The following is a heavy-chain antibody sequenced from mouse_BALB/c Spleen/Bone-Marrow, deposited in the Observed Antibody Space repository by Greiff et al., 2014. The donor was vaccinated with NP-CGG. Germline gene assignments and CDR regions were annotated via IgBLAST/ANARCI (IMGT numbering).Heavy chain of an antibody. Sequence: VQLQEPGAELVKSGASVKLSCTASGFDIKDTYMHWVKQRPEQGLEWIGRIDPANGNTEYDPKFQGKATITADTSSNTAHLSLSSLTSEDTAVYYCANDWFAYWGQGTLVTVSA. J-gene: IGHJ3*01. V-gene: IGHV14-3*02. CDR1: GFDIKDTY. CDR2: IDPANGNT. D-gene: IGHD2-3*01. CDR3: ANDWFAY.